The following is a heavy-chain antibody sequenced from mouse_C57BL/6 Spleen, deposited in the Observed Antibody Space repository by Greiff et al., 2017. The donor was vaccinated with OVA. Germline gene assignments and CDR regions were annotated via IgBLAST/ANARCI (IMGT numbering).Heavy chain of an antibody. CDR2: IDPENGDT. J-gene: IGHJ4*01. CDR1: GFNITDDY. V-gene: IGHV14-4*01. CDR3: TTYNITYYAMDY. Sequence: VQLKQSGAELVRPGASVKLSCTASGFNITDDYMHWVKQRPEQGLEWIGWIDPENGDTEYASKFQGKATITADTSSNTAYLQLSSLTSEDTAVYYCTTYNITYYAMDYWGQGTSVTVSS.